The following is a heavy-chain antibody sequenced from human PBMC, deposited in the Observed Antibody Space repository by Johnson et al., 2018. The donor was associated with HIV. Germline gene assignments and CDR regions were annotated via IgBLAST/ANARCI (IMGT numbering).Heavy chain of an antibody. CDR3: ARDQAEVDAFDI. V-gene: IGHV3-23*04. D-gene: IGHD6-19*01. Sequence: MLLVESGGGLVQPGGSLRLSCVASGFTFNSFAMTWVRQAAGKGLEWVSVISDGGTNTYYADSVKGRFTISRDNSKSTLYLQMNSLRAEDTAVYYCARDQAEVDAFDIWGQGTMVTVSS. CDR1: GFTFNSFA. CDR2: ISDGGTNT. J-gene: IGHJ3*02.